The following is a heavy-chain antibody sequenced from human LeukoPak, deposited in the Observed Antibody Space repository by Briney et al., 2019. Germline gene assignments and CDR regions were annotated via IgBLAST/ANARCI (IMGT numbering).Heavy chain of an antibody. CDR2: IYYSGST. Sequence: SETLSLTCTVSGGFMSYYYWSWIRQLPGKGLEWVGYIYYSGSTDYNPSLKSRVTISIDTSKNQVSLKLSAVTAADTAVYYCARAGGVVGATTWNYWGQGTLVTVSS. CDR1: GGFMSYYY. D-gene: IGHD1-26*01. J-gene: IGHJ4*02. V-gene: IGHV4-59*01. CDR3: ARAGGVVGATTWNY.